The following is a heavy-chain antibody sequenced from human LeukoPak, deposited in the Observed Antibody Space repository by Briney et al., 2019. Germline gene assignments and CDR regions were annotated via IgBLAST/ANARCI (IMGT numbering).Heavy chain of an antibody. D-gene: IGHD3-22*01. CDR3: ARDLRVVITGSFDS. CDR2: INWNGDST. Sequence: GGSLRLSCAASGFSFDDYGLTWVRQAPGKGLEWVSGINWNGDSTDYADPVKGRFTISRDNAKNSLYLQMNSLRAEDTALYYCARDLRVVITGSFDSWGQGTLVTVSS. V-gene: IGHV3-20*04. J-gene: IGHJ4*02. CDR1: GFSFDDYG.